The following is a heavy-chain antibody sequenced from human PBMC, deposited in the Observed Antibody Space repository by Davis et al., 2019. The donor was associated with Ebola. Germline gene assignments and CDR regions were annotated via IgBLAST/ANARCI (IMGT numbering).Heavy chain of an antibody. CDR3: ARYGGHYCSGGSCYLGNWFDP. J-gene: IGHJ5*02. D-gene: IGHD2-15*01. Sequence: GESLKISCAASGFTFSSYGMHWVRQAPGKGLEWVAVISYDGSNKYYADSVKGRFTISRDNSKNTLYLQMNSLRAEDTAVYYCARYGGHYCSGGSCYLGNWFDPWGQGTLVTVSS. CDR2: ISYDGSNK. CDR1: GFTFSSYG. V-gene: IGHV3-30*03.